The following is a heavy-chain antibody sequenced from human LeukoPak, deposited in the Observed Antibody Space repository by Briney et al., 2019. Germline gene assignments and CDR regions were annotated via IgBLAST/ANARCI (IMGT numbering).Heavy chain of an antibody. V-gene: IGHV3-48*03. CDR1: AFTFSTYE. D-gene: IGHD3-22*01. CDR3: ARGGYLNLLDY. Sequence: GGSLRLSCAASAFTFSTYEMNWVRQAPGKGLEWVSYITSGGSTIYYADSVKGRFTISRDNAKNSLYLQMNSLRAEDTAVYYCARGGYLNLLDYWGQGTLVTVSS. J-gene: IGHJ4*02. CDR2: ITSGGSTI.